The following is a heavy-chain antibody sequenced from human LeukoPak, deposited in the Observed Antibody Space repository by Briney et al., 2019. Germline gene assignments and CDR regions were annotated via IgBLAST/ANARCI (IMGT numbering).Heavy chain of an antibody. J-gene: IGHJ3*02. CDR3: ARDNYGDAFDI. V-gene: IGHV4-59*01. D-gene: IGHD4-11*01. CDR1: GGSISSYY. Sequence: PSETLSLTCTVSGGSISSYYWSWIRQPPGKGLEWIGYIYYSGSTNYNPSLKSRVTISVDTPKNQFSLKLSSVTAADTAVYYCARDNYGDAFDIWGQGTMVTVSS. CDR2: IYYSGST.